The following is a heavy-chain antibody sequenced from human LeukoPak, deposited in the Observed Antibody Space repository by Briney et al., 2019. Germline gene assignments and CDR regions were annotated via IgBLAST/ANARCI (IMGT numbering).Heavy chain of an antibody. Sequence: ASVKVSCKASGYTFTGYYMYWVRQAPGQGLEWMGWVNPNSGGTKYAQKFQGRVTMTRDTSISTGYMELRRLRSDDTAVYYCARAYPPWNDVWFDPWGQGTLVTVSS. J-gene: IGHJ5*02. CDR1: GYTFTGYY. CDR3: ARAYPPWNDVWFDP. V-gene: IGHV1-2*02. D-gene: IGHD1-1*01. CDR2: VNPNSGGT.